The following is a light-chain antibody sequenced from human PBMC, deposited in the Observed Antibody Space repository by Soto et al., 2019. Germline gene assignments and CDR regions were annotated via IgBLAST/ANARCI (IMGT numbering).Light chain of an antibody. V-gene: IGKV3-11*01. CDR3: QQRSNSPST. Sequence: EIVLTQSPATLSLSPGERATLSCRASQSVSSYLAWYPQKPGQAPRLLIYDASNRATGIPARFSGSGSGTDFTRTIPSLEPEDFAVYYCQQRSNSPSTFGGATKVQIK. CDR1: QSVSSY. J-gene: IGKJ4*01. CDR2: DAS.